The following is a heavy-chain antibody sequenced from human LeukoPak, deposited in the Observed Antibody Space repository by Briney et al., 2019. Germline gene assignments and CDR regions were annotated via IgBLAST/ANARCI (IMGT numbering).Heavy chain of an antibody. CDR1: GGSISSGGYY. CDR3: ARETLHNYGAHN. Sequence: SQTLSLTCTVSGGSISSGGYYWSWIRQHPGKGLEWIGYIYYSGSTYYNPSLKSRVTISVGTSKNQFSLKLSSVTAADTAVYYCARETLHNYGAHNWGQGTLVTVSS. D-gene: IGHD5-24*01. CDR2: IYYSGST. V-gene: IGHV4-31*03. J-gene: IGHJ4*02.